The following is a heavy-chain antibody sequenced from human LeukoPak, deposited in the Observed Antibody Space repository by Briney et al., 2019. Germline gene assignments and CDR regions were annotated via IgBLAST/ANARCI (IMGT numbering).Heavy chain of an antibody. Sequence: AGRSLRLSCAASGFTFNSYAMHWVRQAAGKGLEWVAIISYAGSNKFYADSVKGRFAISRDNSKNTLYLQMDSLRAEDTAVYYCARGIGYYDSSGYRNWGQGTLVTVSS. CDR2: ISYAGSNK. D-gene: IGHD3-22*01. CDR3: ARGIGYYDSSGYRN. CDR1: GFTFNSYA. V-gene: IGHV3-30*09. J-gene: IGHJ4*02.